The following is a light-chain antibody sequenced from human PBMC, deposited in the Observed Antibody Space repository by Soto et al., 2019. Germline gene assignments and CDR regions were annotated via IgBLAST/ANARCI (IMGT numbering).Light chain of an antibody. J-gene: IGKJ1*01. V-gene: IGKV1-5*03. CDR2: NAS. Sequence: DIQMTQSPSTLSGSVGDRVTITCRASQTISSWLAWYQQKPGKAPKLLIYNASTLKSGVPSRFSGSVSGTEFTLTISRLQPDDFATYYCQHYNSYSEAFGQGTNVELK. CDR3: QHYNSYSEA. CDR1: QTISSW.